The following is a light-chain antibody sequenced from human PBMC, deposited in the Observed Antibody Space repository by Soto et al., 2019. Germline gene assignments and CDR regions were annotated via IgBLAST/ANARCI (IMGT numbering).Light chain of an antibody. CDR3: QQYGSSPRT. V-gene: IGKV3-20*01. CDR1: QGVRAN. J-gene: IGKJ1*01. CDR2: GAS. Sequence: SVLPLSPGTLSLSPGEGATLSCRASQGVRANLAWYQQKPGQAPRLLIYGASSRATGIPDRFSGSGSGTDFTLTISRLEPEDFAVYYCQQYGSSPRTFGQGTKVDIK.